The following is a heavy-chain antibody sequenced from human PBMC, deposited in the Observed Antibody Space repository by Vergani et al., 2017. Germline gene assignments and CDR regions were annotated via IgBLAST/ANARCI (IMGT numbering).Heavy chain of an antibody. V-gene: IGHV3-15*07. CDR1: GFSFRNAW. CDR2: IKSTFDRGTT. CDR3: TTDPRYCGDVSCYWIRHDHYYGMDV. D-gene: IGHD2-21*01. J-gene: IGHJ6*02. Sequence: EVQLLESGGGIVKPGGSLRLSCVASGFSFRNAWMNWVRRTPGKGLEWVGRIKSTFDRGTTDYAAAVKGRFTISRDDSKNTLFLQMNGLKTEDIGVYYCTTDPRYCGDVSCYWIRHDHYYGMDVWGQGTTVTVSS.